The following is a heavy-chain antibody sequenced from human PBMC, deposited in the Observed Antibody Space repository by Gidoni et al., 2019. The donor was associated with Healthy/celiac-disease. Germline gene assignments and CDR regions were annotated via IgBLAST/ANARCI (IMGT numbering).Heavy chain of an antibody. CDR3: ARDGVGATTAGNDAFDI. CDR1: GGSISSSSYY. Sequence: QLQLQESGPGLVKPSETLSLTCTVSGGSISSSSYYWGWIRQRPGKGLEWIGRIYYSGSTYYNPYLKGRVTISVDTSKVQFSLKLSSVTAADTAVYYCARDGVGATTAGNDAFDIWCQGTMVTVSS. J-gene: IGHJ3*02. V-gene: IGHV4-39*02. CDR2: IYYSGST. D-gene: IGHD1-26*01.